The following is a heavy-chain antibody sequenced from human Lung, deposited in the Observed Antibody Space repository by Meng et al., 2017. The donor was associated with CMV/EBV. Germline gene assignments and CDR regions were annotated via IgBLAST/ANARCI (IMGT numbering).Heavy chain of an antibody. Sequence: GESLKISXAASGFNLSRHSMNWVRQAPGKGLEWVSSISSSSSSIYYADSVKGRFTVSRDNAKNSLYLQMDSLRVDDTAVYYCSRKPRYSSGCYDYWGQGTLVTVSS. J-gene: IGHJ4*02. CDR2: ISSSSSSI. CDR3: SRKPRYSSGCYDY. V-gene: IGHV3-21*01. CDR1: GFNLSRHS. D-gene: IGHD6-19*01.